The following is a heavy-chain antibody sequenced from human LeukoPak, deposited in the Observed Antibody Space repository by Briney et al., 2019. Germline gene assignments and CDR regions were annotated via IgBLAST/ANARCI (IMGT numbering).Heavy chain of an antibody. Sequence: SETLSLTCTVSGGSISSSSYYWGWIRQPPGKGLEWIGSIYYSGSTYYNPSLKSRVTISVDTSKNQFSLKLSSVTAADTAVYYCARDNYYGSGSYLSWFDPWGQGTLVTVSS. CDR3: ARDNYYGSGSYLSWFDP. CDR2: IYYSGST. D-gene: IGHD3-10*01. CDR1: GGSISSSSYY. J-gene: IGHJ5*02. V-gene: IGHV4-39*07.